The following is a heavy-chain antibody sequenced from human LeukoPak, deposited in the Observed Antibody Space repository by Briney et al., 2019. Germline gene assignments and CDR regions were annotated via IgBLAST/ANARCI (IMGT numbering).Heavy chain of an antibody. Sequence: GASVKVSCKASGYTFTGYYMHWVRQAPGQGLEWMGWINPNSGGTNYAQKVQGRVTMTRDKSISTAYMELSRLRSDDTAVYYCARDRTRTGYSSGWYHDYWGQGTLVTVSS. CDR3: ARDRTRTGYSSGWYHDY. J-gene: IGHJ4*02. CDR2: INPNSGGT. V-gene: IGHV1-2*02. D-gene: IGHD6-19*01. CDR1: GYTFTGYY.